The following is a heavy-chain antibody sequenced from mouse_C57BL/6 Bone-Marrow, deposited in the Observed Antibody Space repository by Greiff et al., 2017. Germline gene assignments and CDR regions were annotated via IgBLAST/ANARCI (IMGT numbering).Heavy chain of an antibody. CDR1: GYTFPSYG. J-gene: IGHJ3*01. D-gene: IGHD1-1*01. CDR2: IYPRSGNT. Sequence: QVQLQQSGAELARPGASVKLSCKASGYTFPSYGISWVKQRTGPGLEWIGEIYPRSGNTYYNEKFKGKATLTAATSTSTAYMVLHSLTAEDSAVYFCAREGDYYAGFAYWGQGTLVTVSA. V-gene: IGHV1-81*01. CDR3: AREGDYYAGFAY.